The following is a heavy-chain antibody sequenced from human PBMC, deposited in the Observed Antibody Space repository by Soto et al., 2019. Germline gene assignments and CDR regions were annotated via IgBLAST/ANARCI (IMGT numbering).Heavy chain of an antibody. J-gene: IGHJ6*02. D-gene: IGHD3-10*01. CDR2: IRAYNGDT. CDR1: GCTFTAYD. CDR3: ARAGAAPYYYGLDV. V-gene: IGHV1-18*01. Sequence: ASVKVSCKTSGCTFTAYDIYWVRQAPGQGLEWMGWIRAYNGDTNYAQKFQTRVTMTTDKSTDTAYMDLRSLTSDDTAIYYCARAGAAPYYYGLDVWGQGTTVTVSS.